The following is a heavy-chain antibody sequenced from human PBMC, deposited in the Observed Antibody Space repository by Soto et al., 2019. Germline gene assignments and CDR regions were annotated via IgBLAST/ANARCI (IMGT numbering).Heavy chain of an antibody. Sequence: GGSLRLSCAASGFTFDDYAMHWVRQAPGKGLEWVSGISWNSGSIGYADSVKGRFTISRDNAKNSLYLQMNSLRAEDTALYYCAKDGTMVRGMPQFYYYYYYMDVWGKGTTVTVSS. V-gene: IGHV3-9*01. D-gene: IGHD3-10*01. CDR2: ISWNSGSI. CDR1: GFTFDDYA. CDR3: AKDGTMVRGMPQFYYYYYYMDV. J-gene: IGHJ6*03.